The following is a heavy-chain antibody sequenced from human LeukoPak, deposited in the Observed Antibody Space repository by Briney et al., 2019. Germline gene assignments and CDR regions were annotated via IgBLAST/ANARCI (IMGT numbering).Heavy chain of an antibody. V-gene: IGHV4-38-2*02. J-gene: IGHJ5*02. D-gene: IGHD3-3*01. CDR1: GYSISSGYY. Sequence: SETLSLTCTVSGYSISSGYYWGWIRQPPGKGLEWIGSIYHSGSTYYNPSLKSRVTISVDTSKNQFSLKLSSVTAADTAVYYCARTLYDFWSGYYTGGNWFDPWGQRTLVTVSS. CDR3: ARTLYDFWSGYYTGGNWFDP. CDR2: IYHSGST.